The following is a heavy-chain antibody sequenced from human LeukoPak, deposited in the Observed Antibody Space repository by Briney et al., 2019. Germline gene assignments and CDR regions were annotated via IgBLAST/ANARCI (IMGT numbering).Heavy chain of an antibody. CDR3: ARAPMVRGVIITYNWFDP. Sequence: PSETLSLTCTVSGGSISIYYWSWIRQPPGKGLEWIGYIYYSGSTNYNPSLKSRVTISVDTSKNQFSLKLTSVTAADTAVYYCARAPMVRGVIITYNWFDPWGQGTLVTVSS. CDR2: IYYSGST. D-gene: IGHD3-10*01. J-gene: IGHJ5*02. CDR1: GGSISIYY. V-gene: IGHV4-59*12.